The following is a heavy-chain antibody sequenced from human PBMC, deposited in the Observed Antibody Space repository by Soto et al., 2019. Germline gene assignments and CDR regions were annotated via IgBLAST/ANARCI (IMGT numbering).Heavy chain of an antibody. D-gene: IGHD3-22*01. CDR1: GFTFSAYG. V-gene: IGHV3-30*18. J-gene: IGHJ4*02. CDR2: ISHDGTNK. CDR3: AKDEYYYSRSGYYIFDS. Sequence: GGSLRLSCEVSGFTFSAYGMHWVRQAPGKGLEWVAAISHDGTNKNYGDSVKDRFTISRDNSKKTLYLQMNSLRPEDTALYYCAKDEYYYSRSGYYIFDSWGQGTLVTVSS.